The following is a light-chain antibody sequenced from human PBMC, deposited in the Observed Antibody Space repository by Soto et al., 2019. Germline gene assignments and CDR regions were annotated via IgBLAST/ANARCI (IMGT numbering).Light chain of an antibody. CDR3: QQYNSYSVT. CDR2: KAS. Sequence: DIQMTQSPSTLSASVGDRVTITCRASQSISSWLAWYQQKPGKAPKLLIYKASSLESGVPSRFSGIGSGTEFTLTISSLQPDDFATYYCQQYNSYSVTFGQGTRLGI. V-gene: IGKV1-5*03. J-gene: IGKJ5*01. CDR1: QSISSW.